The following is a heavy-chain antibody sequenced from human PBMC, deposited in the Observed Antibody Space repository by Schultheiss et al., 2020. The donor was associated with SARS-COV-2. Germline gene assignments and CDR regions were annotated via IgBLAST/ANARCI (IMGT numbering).Heavy chain of an antibody. CDR3: VRDGPAASYGMDV. CDR2: ISYDGNDK. V-gene: IGHV3-30*03. CDR1: GFTFSAYG. D-gene: IGHD2-2*01. J-gene: IGHJ6*02. Sequence: GGSLRLSCEASGFTFSAYGVHWVRRAPGKGLEWLSFISYDGNDKYYGDSVKGRFSISRDNSKNTVSLQMNSLTPEDTALYYCVRDGPAASYGMDVWGQGTTVTVSS.